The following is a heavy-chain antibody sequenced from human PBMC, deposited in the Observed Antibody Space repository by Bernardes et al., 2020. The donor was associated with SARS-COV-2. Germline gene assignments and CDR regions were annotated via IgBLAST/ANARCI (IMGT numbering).Heavy chain of an antibody. CDR1: GFTVSTNY. Sequence: GGSLRLSCAASGFTVSTNYLSWVRQAPGKGLEWVSVIYSGGRTYYADSVKGRFTISTHNSKNTLYLQMNSLRPEDTAVYYCARERVGSPWYFDLWGRGTLVTVSS. V-gene: IGHV3-53*04. CDR3: ARERVGSPWYFDL. J-gene: IGHJ2*01. CDR2: IYSGGRT. D-gene: IGHD1-26*01.